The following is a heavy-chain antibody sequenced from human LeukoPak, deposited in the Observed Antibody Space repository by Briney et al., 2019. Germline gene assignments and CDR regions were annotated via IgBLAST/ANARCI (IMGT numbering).Heavy chain of an antibody. CDR1: GGSLSGYF. D-gene: IGHD6-13*01. CDR3: ARGLIASVGGLDV. J-gene: IGHJ6*02. CDR2: INHSGRS. Sequence: PSETLPLTCAVHGGSLSGYFWTWIRQAPRKGLEWIGEINHSGRSSLTPSFQSRVSLSVDTSTSQFSLQLTSVTAADTGVYYCARGLIASVGGLDVWGQGTTVIVSS. V-gene: IGHV4-34*01.